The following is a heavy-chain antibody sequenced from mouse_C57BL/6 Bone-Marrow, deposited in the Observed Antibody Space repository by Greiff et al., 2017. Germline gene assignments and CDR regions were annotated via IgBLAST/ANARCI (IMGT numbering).Heavy chain of an antibody. CDR3: ARSYGSSYDAY. J-gene: IGHJ3*01. D-gene: IGHD1-1*01. Sequence: EVQVVESGGGLVQPGGSLSLSCAASGFTFTDYYMGWVRQPPGKALEWLGFIRNKANGYTTEYSASVKGRFTISRDNSQSILYLQMNALGAEDSATYYCARSYGSSYDAYWGQGTLVTVSA. CDR2: IRNKANGYTT. CDR1: GFTFTDYY. V-gene: IGHV7-3*01.